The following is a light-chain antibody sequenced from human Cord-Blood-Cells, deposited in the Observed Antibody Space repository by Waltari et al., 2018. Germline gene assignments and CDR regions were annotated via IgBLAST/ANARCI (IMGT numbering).Light chain of an antibody. CDR1: SSHIGTNY. V-gene: IGLV1-51*02. Sequence: QSVLTQPPSVSAAPGQKVTISCPGTSSHIGTNYVSWYQQLPGTAPKLLIYENNKRPSGIPDRFSGSKSGTSATLGITGLQTGDEADYYCGTWDSSLSAGVFGGGTKLTVL. J-gene: IGLJ3*02. CDR3: GTWDSSLSAGV. CDR2: ENN.